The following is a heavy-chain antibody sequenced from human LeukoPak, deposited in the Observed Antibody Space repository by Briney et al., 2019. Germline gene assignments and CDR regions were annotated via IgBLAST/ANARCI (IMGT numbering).Heavy chain of an antibody. Sequence: SETLSLTRTVSGYSISSGYYWGWIRQPPGKGLEWIGSIYHSGSTYYNPSLKSRVTISVDTSKNQFSLKLSSVTAADTAVYYCARDIVVVPAALHWFDPWGQGTLVTVSS. J-gene: IGHJ5*02. D-gene: IGHD2-2*02. CDR3: ARDIVVVPAALHWFDP. V-gene: IGHV4-38-2*02. CDR1: GYSISSGYY. CDR2: IYHSGST.